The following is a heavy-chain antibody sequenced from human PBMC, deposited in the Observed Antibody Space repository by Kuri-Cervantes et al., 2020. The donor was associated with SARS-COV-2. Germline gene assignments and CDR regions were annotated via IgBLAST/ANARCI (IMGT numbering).Heavy chain of an antibody. CDR1: GGSFSGYY. CDR3: AREVSSEQLVAFDY. D-gene: IGHD6-6*01. Sequence: GSLRLSCAVYGGSFSGYYWSWIRQPPGKGLEWIGEINHSGSTNYNPSLKSRVTISVDTSKNQFSLKLSSVTAADTAVYCCAREVSSEQLVAFDYWGQGTLVTVSS. CDR2: INHSGST. J-gene: IGHJ4*02. V-gene: IGHV4-34*01.